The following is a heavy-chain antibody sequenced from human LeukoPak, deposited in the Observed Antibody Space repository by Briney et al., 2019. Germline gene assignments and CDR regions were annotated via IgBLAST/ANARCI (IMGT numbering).Heavy chain of an antibody. D-gene: IGHD4-23*01. Sequence: GRSLRLSCAASGLTFSSYGMPWVRQAPGKGLEWVAGIWYDGSNKYYADSVKGRFTISRDNSKNTLYLQMNSLRAEDTAVYYCARATPGGNSFYFDYWGQGTLVTVSS. CDR1: GLTFSSYG. CDR3: ARATPGGNSFYFDY. V-gene: IGHV3-33*01. CDR2: IWYDGSNK. J-gene: IGHJ4*02.